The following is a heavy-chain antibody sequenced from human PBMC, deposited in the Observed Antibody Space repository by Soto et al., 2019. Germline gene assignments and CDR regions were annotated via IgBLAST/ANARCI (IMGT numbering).Heavy chain of an antibody. D-gene: IGHD3-22*01. CDR1: GFTFSSYA. CDR2: ISGSGGST. Sequence: GGSLRLSCAASGFTFSSYAINWVRQAPGKGLEWVSVISGSGGSTDYADSVKGRFTISRDNAKNSLYLQMNSLRAEDTAVYYCARGAYYYDSSGLSYWGQGTLVTVSS. J-gene: IGHJ4*02. CDR3: ARGAYYYDSSGLSY. V-gene: IGHV3-23*01.